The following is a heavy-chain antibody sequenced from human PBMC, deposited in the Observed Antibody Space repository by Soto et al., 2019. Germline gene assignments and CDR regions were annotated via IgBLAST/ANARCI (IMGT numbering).Heavy chain of an antibody. CDR1: GFTFSSYA. Sequence: PGGSLRLSCAASGFTFSSYAMSWVRQAPGKGLEWVAVISHDGSNKHYADSVKGRFTISRDNSKNTLYLQMNSLRAEDRAVYYCAKARLPYSYYGLDVWGQGTTVTVSS. V-gene: IGHV3-30*04. J-gene: IGHJ6*02. D-gene: IGHD6-25*01. CDR3: AKARLPYSYYGLDV. CDR2: ISHDGSNK.